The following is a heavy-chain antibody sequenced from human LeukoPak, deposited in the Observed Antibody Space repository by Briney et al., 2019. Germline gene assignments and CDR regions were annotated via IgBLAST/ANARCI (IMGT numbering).Heavy chain of an antibody. V-gene: IGHV3-23*01. CDR3: ARDPYSSGWSYYFDS. D-gene: IGHD6-19*01. CDR2: ISGSGGST. CDR1: GFTFSSYA. Sequence: GGSLRLSCAASGFTFSSYAMSWVRQAPGKGLEWVSAISGSGGSTYYADSVKGRFTISRDNAKNSLYLQMNSLRAEDTAVYYCARDPYSSGWSYYFDSWGQGTLVTVSS. J-gene: IGHJ4*02.